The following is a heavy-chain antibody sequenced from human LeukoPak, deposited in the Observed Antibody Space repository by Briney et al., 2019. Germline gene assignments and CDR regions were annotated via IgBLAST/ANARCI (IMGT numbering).Heavy chain of an antibody. CDR3: ARRGGHGGSFDY. J-gene: IGHJ4*02. CDR2: IYYSGST. V-gene: IGHV4-39*07. Sequence: PSETLSLTCTVFGGSISSSSYYWGWIRQPPGKGLEWIRSIYYSGSTYYNPSRKIRVTISVDTSKNQFSLKLSSVTATDAAVYYCARRGGHGGSFDYWGQGTLVTVSS. D-gene: IGHD4-23*01. CDR1: GGSISSSSYY.